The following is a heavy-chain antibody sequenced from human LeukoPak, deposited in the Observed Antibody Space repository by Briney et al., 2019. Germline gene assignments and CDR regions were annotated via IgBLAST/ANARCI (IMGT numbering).Heavy chain of an antibody. D-gene: IGHD6-13*01. CDR3: TTAPYMIAAAGTETRNDALDI. V-gene: IGHV3-15*01. Sequence: SGGSLRLSCAASGFTFSNAWMSWVRQAPGKGLEWVGRIKSKTDGGTTDYAAPVKGRFTISRDDSKNTLYLQMNSLKTEDTAVYYCTTAPYMIAAAGTETRNDALDIWGQGTMVTVSS. CDR1: GFTFSNAW. CDR2: IKSKTDGGTT. J-gene: IGHJ3*02.